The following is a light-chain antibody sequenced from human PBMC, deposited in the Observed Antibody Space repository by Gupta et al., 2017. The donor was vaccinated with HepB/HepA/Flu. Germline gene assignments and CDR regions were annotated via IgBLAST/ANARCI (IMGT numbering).Light chain of an antibody. CDR2: GNS. CDR1: SSNIGAGYD. Sequence: QSVLTPPTSVSRAPGQRVTISGTWSSSNIGAGYDVQWYQQLPGTAPKLLIYGNSNRPSGVPDRFSGSKSGTSASLAITGLQAEDEADYYCQSYDSSLSVHVVFGGGTKLTVL. CDR3: QSYDSSLSVHVV. J-gene: IGLJ2*01. V-gene: IGLV1-40*01.